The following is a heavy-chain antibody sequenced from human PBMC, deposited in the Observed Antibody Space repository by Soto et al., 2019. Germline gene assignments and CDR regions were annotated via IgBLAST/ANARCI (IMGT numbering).Heavy chain of an antibody. CDR3: AKAGEIFGLVIFAYRDF. CDR1: GLSVTANY. D-gene: IGHD3-3*01. CDR2: IYRGGGT. J-gene: IGHJ4*02. Sequence: EVQLVESGGGLIQPGGSLRLICAASGLSVTANYMTWVRQAPGKGLEWLSIIYRGGGTYYADSLKGRFTISRDTAKNTLFLQMNSLTTEDTAVYFCAKAGEIFGLVIFAYRDFWGQGTLVAVSS. V-gene: IGHV3-66*03.